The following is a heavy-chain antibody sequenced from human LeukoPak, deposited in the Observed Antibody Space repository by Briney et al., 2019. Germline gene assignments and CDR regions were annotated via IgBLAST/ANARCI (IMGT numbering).Heavy chain of an antibody. CDR3: VRELYGSASVYYFDH. D-gene: IGHD6-19*01. CDR1: GFRVSDYY. CDR2: IRDSGEA. Sequence: GGSLRLSCAVSGFRVSDYYMSWVRQAPGKGLEWVGLIRDSGEAFYADFVRGRFAISRDESENTLYLQMNSLRVEDTAVYYCVRELYGSASVYYFDHWGQGTLVTVSS. V-gene: IGHV3-66*03. J-gene: IGHJ4*02.